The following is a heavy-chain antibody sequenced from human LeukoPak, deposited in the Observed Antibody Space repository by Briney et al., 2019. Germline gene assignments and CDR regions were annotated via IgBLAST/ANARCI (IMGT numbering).Heavy chain of an antibody. J-gene: IGHJ4*02. CDR1: GYTFVNYG. Sequence: ASVKVSCKASGYTFVNYGVTWVRQAPGQGLEWMGWISASNGNTNYAQKLQGRVTMTTETSTSTAYMELRSLRSDDTAVYYCARALSRGYSGYDYGLGYWGQGTLVTVSS. CDR2: ISASNGNT. V-gene: IGHV1-18*01. CDR3: ARALSRGYSGYDYGLGY. D-gene: IGHD5-12*01.